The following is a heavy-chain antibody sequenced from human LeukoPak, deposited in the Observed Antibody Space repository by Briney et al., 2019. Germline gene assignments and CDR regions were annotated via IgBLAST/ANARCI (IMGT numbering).Heavy chain of an antibody. Sequence: PSETLSLTCTVSGGSISSYYWTWIRQPAGKGLEWIERFYSTGSTNYNPSLKSRVTMSVDTSKNQYSLKLSSVTAADTAVYYCARDQYSGSLDYWGQGTLVTVSS. CDR2: FYSTGST. D-gene: IGHD1-26*01. CDR1: GGSISSYY. CDR3: ARDQYSGSLDY. J-gene: IGHJ4*02. V-gene: IGHV4-4*07.